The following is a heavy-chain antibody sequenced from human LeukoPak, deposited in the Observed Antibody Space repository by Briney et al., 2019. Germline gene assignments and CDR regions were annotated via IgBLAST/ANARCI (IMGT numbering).Heavy chain of an antibody. J-gene: IGHJ4*02. CDR2: INWNGGST. Sequence: PGGSLRLSGAASGFTFDDYGMSWVRQAPGKGLEWVSGINWNGGSTGYADSVKGRFTISRDNAKNSLYLQMNSLRAEDTALYYCARGSYYYDSSGYYYDYWGQGTLVTVSS. CDR3: ARGSYYYDSSGYYYDY. V-gene: IGHV3-20*04. D-gene: IGHD3-22*01. CDR1: GFTFDDYG.